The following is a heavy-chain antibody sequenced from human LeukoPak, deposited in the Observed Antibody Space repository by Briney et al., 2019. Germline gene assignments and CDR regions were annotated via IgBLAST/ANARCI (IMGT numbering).Heavy chain of an antibody. CDR1: GGSIRSYY. Sequence: PSETLSLTCTVFGGSIRSYYWSWIRQPPRKGLEWIGYIAYSGSTNYTPSLKSRVTISVDTSTIHFSLKLSSVTAADTAVYYCARGGDGYIYYFDYWGQGTLVTVSS. CDR3: ARGGDGYIYYFDY. V-gene: IGHV4-59*01. CDR2: IAYSGST. D-gene: IGHD5-24*01. J-gene: IGHJ4*02.